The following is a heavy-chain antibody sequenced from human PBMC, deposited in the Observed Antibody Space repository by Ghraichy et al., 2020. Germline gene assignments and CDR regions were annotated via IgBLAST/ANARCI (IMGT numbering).Heavy chain of an antibody. V-gene: IGHV3-7*03. Sequence: GGSLRLSCAASGLTFSSYWMTWVRQAPGKGLEWVANIKQDGSEKYYVASVKGRFTISSDNAKNSLYLQMDSMAAEDTAVYYCAGASAHSGWYLLWGRGTRVTVTS. J-gene: IGHJ4*02. CDR3: AGASAHSGWYLL. D-gene: IGHD6-19*01. CDR2: IKQDGSEK. CDR1: GLTFSSYW.